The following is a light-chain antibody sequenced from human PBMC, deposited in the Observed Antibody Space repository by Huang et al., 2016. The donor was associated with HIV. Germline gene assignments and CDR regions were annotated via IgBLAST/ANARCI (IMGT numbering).Light chain of an antibody. CDR1: QNVRNN. Sequence: ETLMTQFPATLSVSPGERATLSCRASQNVRNNLAWDQQKPGQAPRLLFYETSSRATGVPGRFSASGSGIDFTLTISSLQSEDFAVYYCQQFNNWPPAFGGGTTVEIK. V-gene: IGKV3-15*01. CDR2: ETS. CDR3: QQFNNWPPA. J-gene: IGKJ4*01.